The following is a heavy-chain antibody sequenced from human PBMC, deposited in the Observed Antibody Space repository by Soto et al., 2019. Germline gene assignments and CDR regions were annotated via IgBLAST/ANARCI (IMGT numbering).Heavy chain of an antibody. CDR2: TYYRSRFFS. J-gene: IGHJ5*02. CDR3: VRDRYSSSGWFDP. Sequence: TLALTCAISGDSVSIYSAAWNCIRHSPSGGLEWLGRTYYRSRFFSDYAESVKSRIIINPDTSKNQFSLQLKSVTPEDTAVYYCVRDRYSSSGWFDPWGQGNPVTVSS. D-gene: IGHD3-10*01. V-gene: IGHV6-1*01. CDR1: GDSVSIYSAA.